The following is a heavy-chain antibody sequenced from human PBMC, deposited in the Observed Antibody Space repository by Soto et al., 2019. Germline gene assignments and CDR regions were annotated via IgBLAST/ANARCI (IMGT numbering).Heavy chain of an antibody. D-gene: IGHD6-19*01. CDR3: AGCRYSSGWYSV. CDR1: GASISSYY. CDR2: ISYTGST. J-gene: IGHJ4*02. V-gene: IGHV4-59*01. Sequence: SETLSLTCTVPGASISSYYWSWIRQPPGKGLEWIGYISYTGSTTYNPSLKSRVTISLDTSKNQLSLKVSSVTAADTAVYYCAGCRYSSGWYSVWGQGTLVTVSS.